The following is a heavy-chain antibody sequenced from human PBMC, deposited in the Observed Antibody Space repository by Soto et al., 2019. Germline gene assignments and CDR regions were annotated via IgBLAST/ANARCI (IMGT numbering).Heavy chain of an antibody. V-gene: IGHV3-23*01. CDR1: GFTFISYA. CDR3: AKDQETVTTHAFDI. Sequence: SGGSLRLSCGASGFTFISYAMSWVRQAPGKGLEWVSAISGSGGSTYYADSVKGRFTISRDNSKNTLYLQMNSLRAEDTAVYYCAKDQETVTTHAFDIWGQGTMVTVSS. J-gene: IGHJ3*02. D-gene: IGHD4-17*01. CDR2: ISGSGGST.